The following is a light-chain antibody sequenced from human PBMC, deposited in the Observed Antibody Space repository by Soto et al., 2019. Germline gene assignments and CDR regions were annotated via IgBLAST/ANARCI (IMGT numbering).Light chain of an antibody. CDR3: QQYGSSPYT. CDR2: GAS. J-gene: IGKJ2*01. CDR1: QSVSSTC. V-gene: IGKV3-20*01. Sequence: EIVLTQSPGTLSLSPGERATLSCRASQSVSSTCLAWYQQKPGQAPRLLIYGASNRATGIPDRFSGSGSGTDFTVTTNNLEPGDFAVYYCQQYGSSPYTFGQGTKLEIK.